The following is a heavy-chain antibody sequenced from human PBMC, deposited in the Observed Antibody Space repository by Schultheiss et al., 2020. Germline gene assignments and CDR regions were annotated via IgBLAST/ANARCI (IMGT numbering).Heavy chain of an antibody. CDR2: INWNGGST. Sequence: GESLKISCAASGFTFDDYGMSWVRQAPGKGLEWVSGINWNGGSTGYADSVKGRFTISRDDAKNSLNLQMNSLRADDTAVYYCARDSPMEWRTFDYWGQGTLVTVSS. D-gene: IGHD3-3*01. CDR1: GFTFDDYG. J-gene: IGHJ4*02. CDR3: ARDSPMEWRTFDY. V-gene: IGHV3-20*04.